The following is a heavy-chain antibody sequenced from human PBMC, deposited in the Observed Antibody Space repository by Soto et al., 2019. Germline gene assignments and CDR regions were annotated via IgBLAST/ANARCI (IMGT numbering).Heavy chain of an antibody. D-gene: IGHD3-9*01. Sequence: SETLSLTCAVYGGSFSGYYWSWIRQPPGKGLEWIGEINHSGSTNYNPSLKSRVTISVDTSKNQFSLKLSSVTAADTAVYYCARGRRYFDWLSAFDYWGQGTLVTISS. J-gene: IGHJ4*02. CDR1: GGSFSGYY. CDR2: INHSGST. CDR3: ARGRRYFDWLSAFDY. V-gene: IGHV4-34*01.